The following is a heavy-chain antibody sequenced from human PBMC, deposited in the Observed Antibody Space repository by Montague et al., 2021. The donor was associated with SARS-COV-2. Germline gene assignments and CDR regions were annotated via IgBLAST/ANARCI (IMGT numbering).Heavy chain of an antibody. CDR2: ISYDGSNK. Sequence: SLRLSCAASGFTFSSYGMHWVRQAPGKGLEWVAIISYDGSNKYYADSVKGRFTISRDNSKNTLYLQMNSLRAEDTAVYYCAKSMGVWGSYRYTGFDYWGQGTLVTVSS. CDR3: AKSMGVWGSYRYTGFDY. CDR1: GFTFSSYG. J-gene: IGHJ4*02. D-gene: IGHD3-16*02. V-gene: IGHV3-30*18.